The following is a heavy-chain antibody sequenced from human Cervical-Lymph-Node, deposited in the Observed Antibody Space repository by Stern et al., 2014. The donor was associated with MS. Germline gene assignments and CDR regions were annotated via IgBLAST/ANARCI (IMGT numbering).Heavy chain of an antibody. CDR2: ISYIGST. CDR1: GASISSVGYY. J-gene: IGHJ4*02. Sequence: QVQLQESGPGLVKPSQTLSLSCTVSGASISSVGYYWSWIRQHPGNGLEWIGYISYIGSTYYHPSHQSRVFISVVTSENQFSLNLSSVTAADTALYYCARSDRLWGSFDYWGQGTLVTVSS. V-gene: IGHV4-31*03. D-gene: IGHD3-16*01. CDR3: ARSDRLWGSFDY.